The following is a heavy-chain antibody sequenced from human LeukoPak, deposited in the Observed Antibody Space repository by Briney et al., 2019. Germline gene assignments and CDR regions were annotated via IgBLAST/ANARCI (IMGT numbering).Heavy chain of an antibody. CDR1: GFTVSSNY. CDR3: AKRTAAADPPFDY. V-gene: IGHV3-53*01. D-gene: IGHD6-13*01. CDR2: IYSGGST. Sequence: GGSLRLSCAASGFTVSSNYMSWVRQAPGKGLEWVSVIYSGGSTYYADSVKGRFTISRDNSKNTLYLQMNSLRAEDTAVYYCAKRTAAADPPFDYWGQGTLVTVSS. J-gene: IGHJ4*02.